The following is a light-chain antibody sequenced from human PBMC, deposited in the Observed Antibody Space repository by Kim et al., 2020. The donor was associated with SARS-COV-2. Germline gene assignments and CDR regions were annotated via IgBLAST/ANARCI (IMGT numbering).Light chain of an antibody. CDR3: SLYTSSSTYV. CDR1: SSDVVDYNY. V-gene: IGLV2-14*03. J-gene: IGLJ1*01. CDR2: DVS. Sequence: LTQPASVSGSPGQSITISCTGTSSDVVDYNYVSWYQHHPGKAPKLMIYDVSKRPSGVSNRFSGSKSGNTASLTISGLQAEDEADYYCSLYTSSSTYVLGTGTKVKVL.